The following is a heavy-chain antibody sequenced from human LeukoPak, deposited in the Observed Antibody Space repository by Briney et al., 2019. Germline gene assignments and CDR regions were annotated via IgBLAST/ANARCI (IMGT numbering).Heavy chain of an antibody. D-gene: IGHD2-2*02. V-gene: IGHV3-20*04. CDR1: GFTFDDYG. J-gene: IGHJ4*02. CDR3: ARTHYPPAAISAGFDY. Sequence: GGSLRLSCAASGFTFDDYGMSWVRQAPGKGLEWVSGINWNGGSTGYADSVKGRFTISRDNAKNSLYLQMNSLRAEDTALYYCARTHYPPAAISAGFDYWGQGTLVTVSS. CDR2: INWNGGST.